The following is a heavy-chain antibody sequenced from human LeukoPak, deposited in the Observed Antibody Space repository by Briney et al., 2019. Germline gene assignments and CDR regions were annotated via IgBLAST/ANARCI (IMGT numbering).Heavy chain of an antibody. J-gene: IGHJ6*02. CDR2: TYYRSKWYN. CDR1: GDSVSSNSAA. CDR3: ARAPITAGYYYYGMDV. Sequence: SQTLSLTCAISGDSVSSNSAAWNWIRQSPSRGLEWLGRTYYRSKWYNDYAVSVKSRITINPDTSKNQFSPQLNSVTPEDTAVYYCARAPITAGYYYYGMDVWGQGTTVTVSS. V-gene: IGHV6-1*01.